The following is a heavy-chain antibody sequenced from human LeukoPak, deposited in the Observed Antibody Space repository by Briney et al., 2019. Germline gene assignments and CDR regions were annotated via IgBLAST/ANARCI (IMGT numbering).Heavy chain of an antibody. CDR1: GGSFSGYY. CDR2: INHSGSP. Sequence: PSETLSLTCAVYGGSFSGYYWSWIRQPPGKGLEGIGEINHSGSPNYNPSPKSRVTISVDTSKNQFSLKLSSVTAADAAVYFCARDPTTVTKGLDIWGHGTMVTVSS. V-gene: IGHV4-34*01. CDR3: ARDPTTVTKGLDI. D-gene: IGHD4-17*01. J-gene: IGHJ3*02.